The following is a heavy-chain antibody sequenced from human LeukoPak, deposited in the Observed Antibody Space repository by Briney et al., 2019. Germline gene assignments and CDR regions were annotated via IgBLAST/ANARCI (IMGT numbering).Heavy chain of an antibody. Sequence: ASVKVSCKASGYAFTSYDINWVRQATGQGLEWMGWMNPNSGNAGYAQKFQGRVTITRNTSISTAYMELSSLRSEDTAVYYCARDAGMATMGGAFDIWGQGTMVTVSS. J-gene: IGHJ3*02. CDR3: ARDAGMATMGGAFDI. CDR1: GYAFTSYD. CDR2: MNPNSGNA. V-gene: IGHV1-8*03. D-gene: IGHD5-24*01.